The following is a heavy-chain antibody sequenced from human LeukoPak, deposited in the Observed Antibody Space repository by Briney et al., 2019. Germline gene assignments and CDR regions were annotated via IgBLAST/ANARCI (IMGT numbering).Heavy chain of an antibody. CDR3: ESTVRGVLEPFDY. CDR1: GGSISSYY. V-gene: IGHV4-59*12. D-gene: IGHD3-10*01. CDR2: IYYSGST. Sequence: PSETLSLTCTVSGGSISSYYWSWIRQPPGKGLEWIGYIYYSGSTNYNPSLKSRVTISVDTSKSQFSLKLSSVTAADTAVYYCESTVRGVLEPFDYWGQGTLVTVSS. J-gene: IGHJ4*02.